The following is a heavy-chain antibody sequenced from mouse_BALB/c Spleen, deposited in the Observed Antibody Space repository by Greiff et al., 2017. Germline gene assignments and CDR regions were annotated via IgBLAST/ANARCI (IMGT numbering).Heavy chain of an antibody. CDR3: AHGYYDFDV. Sequence: QVQLKQSGAELAKPGASVKMSCKASGYTFTSYWMHWVKQRPGQGLEWIGYINPSTGYTEYNQKFKDKATLTADKSSSTAYMQLSSLTSEDSAVYYCAHGYYDFDVWGAGTTVTVSS. CDR1: GYTFTSYW. V-gene: IGHV1-7*01. J-gene: IGHJ1*01. CDR2: INPSTGYT. D-gene: IGHD2-3*01.